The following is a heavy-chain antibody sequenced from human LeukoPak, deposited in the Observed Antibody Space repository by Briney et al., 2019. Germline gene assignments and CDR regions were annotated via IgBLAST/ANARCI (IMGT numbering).Heavy chain of an antibody. J-gene: IGHJ4*02. CDR2: IKSGGDAT. Sequence: GGSLRLSCAASGFTFSSYSMNWVRQAPVKGLEWVSAIKSGGDATYYADSVKGRFTISRDNSKNTLYLQMNSLRAEDTAVYYCAKEVGMYGTPTLDFWGQGTVVTVSS. CDR3: AKEVGMYGTPTLDF. D-gene: IGHD1-1*01. CDR1: GFTFSSYS. V-gene: IGHV3-23*01.